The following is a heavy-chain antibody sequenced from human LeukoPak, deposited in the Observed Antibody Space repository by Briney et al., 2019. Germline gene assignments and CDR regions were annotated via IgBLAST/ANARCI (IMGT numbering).Heavy chain of an antibody. V-gene: IGHV3-30*02. CDR2: IRYDGSNK. J-gene: IGHJ6*03. CDR1: GFTFSSYG. D-gene: IGHD6-19*01. Sequence: GGSLRLSCAASGFTFSSYGMHWVRQAPGKGLEWEAFIRYDGSNKYYADSVKGRFTISRDNSKNTLYLQMNSLRAEDTAVYYCAKDHSSGLSDYYYYYMDVWGKGTTVTVSS. CDR3: AKDHSSGLSDYYYYYMDV.